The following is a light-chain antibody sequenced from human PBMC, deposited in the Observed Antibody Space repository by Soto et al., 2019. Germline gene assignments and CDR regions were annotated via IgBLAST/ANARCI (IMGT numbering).Light chain of an antibody. J-gene: IGLJ2*01. Sequence: QSALTQPPSVSGSPGQSVTISCTGTSSDIGSYNRVSWYQQTPGTAPKLMIYEVSNRPSGVPDRFSGSKSGNTASLTISGLQAEDEADYYCSSYTSSSPVVFGGGTKLTVL. CDR1: SSDIGSYNR. CDR3: SSYTSSSPVV. CDR2: EVS. V-gene: IGLV2-18*02.